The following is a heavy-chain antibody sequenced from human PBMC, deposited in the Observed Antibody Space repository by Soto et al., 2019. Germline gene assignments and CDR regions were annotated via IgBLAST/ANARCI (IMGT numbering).Heavy chain of an antibody. CDR2: INPDGSAK. D-gene: IGHD2-15*01. V-gene: IGHV3-7*05. J-gene: IGHJ4*02. CDR3: ARWACTGGSCHIDY. CDR1: GFTFSGHW. Sequence: EVQLVESGGGLVQPGGSLRLSCAASGFTFSGHWMFWARQAPGKGLEWVANINPDGSAKYYVDSVRGRFTASRDNAENSLYLQMNSLRGDDTAMYYCARWACTGGSCHIDYWGQGTLITVSS.